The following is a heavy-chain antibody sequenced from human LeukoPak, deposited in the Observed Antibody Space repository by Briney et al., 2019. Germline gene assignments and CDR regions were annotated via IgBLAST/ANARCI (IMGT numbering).Heavy chain of an antibody. J-gene: IGHJ4*02. Sequence: ASVKVSCKASGYTFTDYYMHWVRQAPGQGLEWMGWINPNSGGTKYAQKFQDRVTMTRDTSISTVYMELSRLRSDDTAVYYCARDIVPTMVRGVINDCWGQGTLVTVSS. D-gene: IGHD3-10*01. V-gene: IGHV1-2*02. CDR2: INPNSGGT. CDR3: ARDIVPTMVRGVINDC. CDR1: GYTFTDYY.